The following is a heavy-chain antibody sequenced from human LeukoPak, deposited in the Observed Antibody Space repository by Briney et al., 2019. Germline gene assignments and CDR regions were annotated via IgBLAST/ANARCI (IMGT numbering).Heavy chain of an antibody. D-gene: IGHD2-8*01. CDR1: GFTFSSYW. Sequence: AGGSLRLSCAASGFTFSSYWMHWVSQAPGKGMEWVSRINEDGSIITYADSVKGRFTISRDNAKNSLYLQMNSRRAEDTAVYYCVRDLILVWTPGDDFDYWGQGTLVTVSS. J-gene: IGHJ4*02. CDR2: INEDGSII. CDR3: VRDLILVWTPGDDFDY. V-gene: IGHV3-74*01.